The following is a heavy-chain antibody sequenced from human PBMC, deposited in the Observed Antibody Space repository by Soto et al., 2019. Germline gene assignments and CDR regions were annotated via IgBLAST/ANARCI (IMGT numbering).Heavy chain of an antibody. CDR1: GGTFSSYA. CDR3: ARSASESAYAEVDP. Sequence: GASVKVSCKASGGTFSSYAISWVRQAPGQGLEWMGGIIPIFGTANYAQKFQGRVTITADESTSTAYMELSSLRSEDTAVYYCARSASESAYAEVDPWGQGTLVTVSS. J-gene: IGHJ5*02. V-gene: IGHV1-69*13. D-gene: IGHD2-2*01. CDR2: IIPIFGTA.